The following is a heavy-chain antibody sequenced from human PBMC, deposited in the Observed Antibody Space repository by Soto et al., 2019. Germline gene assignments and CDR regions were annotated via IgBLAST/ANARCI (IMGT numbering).Heavy chain of an antibody. CDR2: IYPGDSDT. J-gene: IGHJ6*02. V-gene: IGHV5-51*01. D-gene: IGHD3-22*01. Sequence: PGEPLKICCKGSGYSFTSYWIGWVRQMPGKGLEWMGIIYPGDSDTRYSPSFQGQVTISADKSISTAYLQWSSLKASDTAMYYCARQPIYYYDSSGYYLGPYYYYGMDVWGQGTTVTVSS. CDR3: ARQPIYYYDSSGYYLGPYYYYGMDV. CDR1: GYSFTSYW.